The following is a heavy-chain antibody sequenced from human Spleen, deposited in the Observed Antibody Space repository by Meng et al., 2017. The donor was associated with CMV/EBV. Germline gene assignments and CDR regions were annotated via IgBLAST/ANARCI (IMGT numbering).Heavy chain of an antibody. CDR2: IDGSGAYI. V-gene: IGHV3-21*01. J-gene: IGHJ6*02. CDR3: ARDGSRGYSYHNDGNGMDV. Sequence: GESLKISCAASGFTFSPYSMSWVRRAPGKGLEWVSFIDGSGAYIYYTDSVKGRFTISRDNARNSLYLQMDSLRAEDTAVYYCARDGSRGYSYHNDGNGMDVWGQGTTVTVSS. D-gene: IGHD5-18*01. CDR1: GFTFSPYS.